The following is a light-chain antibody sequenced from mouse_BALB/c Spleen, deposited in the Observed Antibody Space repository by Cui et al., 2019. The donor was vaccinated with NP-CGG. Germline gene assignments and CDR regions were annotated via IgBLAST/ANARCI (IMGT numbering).Light chain of an antibody. CDR1: TGAVTTSNY. CDR3: ALWYSNHWV. Sequence: QGVVTQESALTTSPGTVTLTCRSSTGAVTTSNYANWVQEKPDHLFTGLIGGTNNRAPGVPARFSGSLIGDKAALTITGAQTEDEAIYFCALWYSNHWVFGGGTKLTVL. V-gene: IGLV1*01. CDR2: GTN. J-gene: IGLJ1*01.